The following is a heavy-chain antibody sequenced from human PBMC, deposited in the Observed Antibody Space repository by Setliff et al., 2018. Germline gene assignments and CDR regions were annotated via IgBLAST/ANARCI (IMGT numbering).Heavy chain of an antibody. CDR1: GGSFSSYA. V-gene: IGHV1-69*13. CDR2: IIPAFTTA. Sequence: ASVKVSCKASGGSFSSYAIIWVRQAPGQGLELMGGIIPAFTTANYAPNFHDGLRITADESTSTAYMELSSLRSDDTAVYYCAREGDGYNYGYDWGQGTLVTV. D-gene: IGHD5-12*01. J-gene: IGHJ4*02. CDR3: AREGDGYNYGYD.